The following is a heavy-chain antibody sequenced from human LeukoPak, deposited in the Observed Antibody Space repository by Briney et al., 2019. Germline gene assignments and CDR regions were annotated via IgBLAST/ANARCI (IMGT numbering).Heavy chain of an antibody. D-gene: IGHD1-14*01. Sequence: SETLSLTCAVYGGSFRGYYWSWIRQPPGKGWEWMGEINQSGSTNYNPSLKSRVTISVDTSKNQFSLKLSSVTAADTAVYYCARGQAEPADLRAIFFDYWGQGTLVTVSS. CDR3: ARGQAEPADLRAIFFDY. CDR2: INQSGST. J-gene: IGHJ4*02. CDR1: GGSFRGYY. V-gene: IGHV4-34*01.